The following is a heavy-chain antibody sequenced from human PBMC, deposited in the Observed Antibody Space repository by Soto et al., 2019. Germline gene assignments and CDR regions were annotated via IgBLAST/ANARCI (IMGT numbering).Heavy chain of an antibody. D-gene: IGHD2-21*01. V-gene: IGHV5-51*01. CDR1: GYRFIRHW. Sequence: SLKISCQGSGYRFIRHWIAWVRQMPGKGLEWMGIIYPGDSEIRYNPSFQGQVTMSVDTSISTAWLQWSSLKASDTGTYFYASRHYSDGMDVWGQGTTVTVSS. CDR3: ASRHYSDGMDV. CDR2: IYPGDSEI. J-gene: IGHJ6*02.